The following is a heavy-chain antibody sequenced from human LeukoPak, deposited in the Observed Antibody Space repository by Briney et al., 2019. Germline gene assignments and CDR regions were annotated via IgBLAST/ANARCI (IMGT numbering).Heavy chain of an antibody. D-gene: IGHD5-12*01. CDR2: SNAGNGNT. J-gene: IGHJ6*03. CDR1: GYTFTTYA. Sequence: ASVKVSCKASGYTFTTYAMHWVRQAPGQRLEWMGWSNAGNGNTNYAQKLQGRVTMTTDTSTSTAYMELRSLRSDDTAVYYCARAPSGYDFGGYYYYYYMDVWGKGTTVTVSS. CDR3: ARAPSGYDFGGYYYYYYMDV. V-gene: IGHV1-3*01.